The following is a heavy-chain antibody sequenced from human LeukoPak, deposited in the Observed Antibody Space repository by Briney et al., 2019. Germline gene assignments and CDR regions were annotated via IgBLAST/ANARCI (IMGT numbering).Heavy chain of an antibody. D-gene: IGHD6-13*01. CDR1: GFTFDDYA. V-gene: IGHV3-9*01. Sequence: PGGSLRLSCAASGFTFDDYAMHWVRQAPGKGLEWVSGISWNSGSIDYADSVRGRFTISRDNAKNSLYLQMNSLRAEDTALYYCAKDIPAVSWGQGTLVTVSS. J-gene: IGHJ4*02. CDR3: AKDIPAVS. CDR2: ISWNSGSI.